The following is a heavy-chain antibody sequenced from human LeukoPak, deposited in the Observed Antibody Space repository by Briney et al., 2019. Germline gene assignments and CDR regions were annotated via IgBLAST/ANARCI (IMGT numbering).Heavy chain of an antibody. D-gene: IGHD2-2*01. J-gene: IGHJ6*03. CDR3: ASSQLSDRYYYYMDV. V-gene: IGHV1-69*01. Sequence: SVKVSCKASGGTFSSYATSWVRQAPGQGLEWMGGIIPIFGTANYAQKFQGRVTITADESTSTAYMELSSLRSEDTAVYYCASSQLSDRYYYYMDVWGKGTTVTVSS. CDR1: GGTFSSYA. CDR2: IIPIFGTA.